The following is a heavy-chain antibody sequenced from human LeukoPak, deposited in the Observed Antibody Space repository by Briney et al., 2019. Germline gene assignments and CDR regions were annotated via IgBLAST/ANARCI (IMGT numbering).Heavy chain of an antibody. V-gene: IGHV3-30-3*01. D-gene: IGHD3-10*01. CDR3: ARDDGPYYYGSGSYTVDV. Sequence: PGGSLRLSCAASGFTFSSYAMHWVRQAPGKGLEWVAVISYDGSNKYYADSVKGRFTISRDNSKNTLYLQMNSLRAEDTAVYYCARDDGPYYYGSGSYTVDVWGQGTLVTVSS. CDR2: ISYDGSNK. J-gene: IGHJ4*02. CDR1: GFTFSSYA.